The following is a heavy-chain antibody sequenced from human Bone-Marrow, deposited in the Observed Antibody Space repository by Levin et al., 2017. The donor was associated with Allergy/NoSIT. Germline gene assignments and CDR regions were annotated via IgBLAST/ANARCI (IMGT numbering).Heavy chain of an antibody. D-gene: IGHD3-10*01. CDR3: ARDSARAITMVRGDDYYYGMDV. Sequence: RGESLKISCAASGFTFSSYAMHWVRQAPGKGLEWVAVISYDGSNKYYADSVKGRFTISRDNSKNTLYLQMNSLRAEDTAVYYCARDSARAITMVRGDDYYYGMDVWGQGTTVTVSS. CDR1: GFTFSSYA. V-gene: IGHV3-30*04. J-gene: IGHJ6*02. CDR2: ISYDGSNK.